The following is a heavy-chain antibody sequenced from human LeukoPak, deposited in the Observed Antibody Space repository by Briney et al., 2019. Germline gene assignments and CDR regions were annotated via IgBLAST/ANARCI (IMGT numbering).Heavy chain of an antibody. J-gene: IGHJ4*02. V-gene: IGHV3-21*01. D-gene: IGHD6-19*01. CDR1: GFTLSRYS. CDR2: ISSGSSYI. CDR3: ARYATVAAHRDFDY. Sequence: PGGSLRLSCAASGFTLSRYSMNWVRQAPGKGLEWVSSISSGSSYIYYAGSVKGRFTISRDNAKNSLYLQMNSLRAEDTAVYYCARYATVAAHRDFDYWGQGTLVTVSS.